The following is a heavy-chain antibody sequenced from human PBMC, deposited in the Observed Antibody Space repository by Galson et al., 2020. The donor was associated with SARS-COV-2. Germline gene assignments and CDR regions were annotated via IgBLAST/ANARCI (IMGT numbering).Heavy chain of an antibody. V-gene: IGHV1-3*01. Sequence: ASVKVSCKASGYTFTSYAMHWVRQAPGQRLEWMGRINAGNGNTKYSQKFQGSVTITRDTSASTAYMELSSLRSEDTAVYYCARIGGYRPLYYYYGMDVWGQGTTVTVSS. CDR1: GYTFTSYA. J-gene: IGHJ6*02. D-gene: IGHD3-16*02. CDR3: ARIGGYRPLYYYYGMDV. CDR2: INAGNGNT.